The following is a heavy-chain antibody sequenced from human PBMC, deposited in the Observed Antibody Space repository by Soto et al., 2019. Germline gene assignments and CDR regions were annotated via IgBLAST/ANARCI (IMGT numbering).Heavy chain of an antibody. D-gene: IGHD3-10*01. J-gene: IGHJ4*02. CDR3: ARNVLSGLDY. CDR1: GGSLSNYH. V-gene: IGHV4-4*07. Sequence: QVQLQESGPGLVKPSETLSLTCTVSGGSLSNYHWGWIRQPAGNGLEWIGRIYSSGTVNHNPSLRSRVTMSVDTSKNQVSVKTTSVTAADTAVYFCARNVLSGLDYWGQGILVTVSS. CDR2: IYSSGTV.